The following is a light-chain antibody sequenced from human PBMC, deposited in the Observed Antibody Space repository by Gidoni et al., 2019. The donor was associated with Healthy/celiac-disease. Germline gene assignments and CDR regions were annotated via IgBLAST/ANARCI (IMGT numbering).Light chain of an antibody. CDR1: QSISSW. V-gene: IGKV1-5*03. J-gene: IGKJ1*01. CDR2: KAS. Sequence: DIQMTQSPSTLSESVGDRVTITCRSSQSISSWLAWYQKKPGKAPKLLIYKASSLESGVPSRFSGSGSGTEFTLTISSLQPDDFATYYCQQYNSYSLTFGQGTKVEIK. CDR3: QQYNSYSLT.